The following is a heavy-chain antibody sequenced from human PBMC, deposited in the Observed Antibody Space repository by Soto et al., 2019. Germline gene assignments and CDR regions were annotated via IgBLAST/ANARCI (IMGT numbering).Heavy chain of an antibody. CDR2: IYPGDSDT. Sequence: PGESLKISCKGSGYSFTSYWIGWVRQMPGKGLEWMGIIYPGDSDTRYSPSFQGQVTISADKSISTAYLQWSSLKASDTAMYYCARQIWFGELSDNYYYMDVWGKGTTVTVSS. D-gene: IGHD3-10*01. CDR3: ARQIWFGELSDNYYYMDV. J-gene: IGHJ6*03. CDR1: GYSFTSYW. V-gene: IGHV5-51*01.